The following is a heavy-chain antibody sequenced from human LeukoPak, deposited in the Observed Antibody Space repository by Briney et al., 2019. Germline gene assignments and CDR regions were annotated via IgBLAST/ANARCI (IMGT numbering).Heavy chain of an antibody. CDR1: GGSISTYY. V-gene: IGHV4-59*01. D-gene: IGHD5-12*01. CDR2: IYHSGST. Sequence: SETLSPTCTLSGGSISTYYWNWIRQPPGKGLEWIGYIYHSGSTNYNPSLKSRVTISVDTSKNQFSLKLSSVTAADTAVYYCARGGGYASPIGYWGQGALVTVSS. J-gene: IGHJ4*02. CDR3: ARGGGYASPIGY.